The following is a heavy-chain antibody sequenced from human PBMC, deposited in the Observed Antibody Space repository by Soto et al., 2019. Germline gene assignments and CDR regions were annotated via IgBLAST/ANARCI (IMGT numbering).Heavy chain of an antibody. J-gene: IGHJ5*02. CDR1: GFTXSSYG. CDR3: AKSLSAIPGES. V-gene: IGHV3-33*03. D-gene: IGHD2-2*01. CDR2: IWYDGSNK. Sequence: GGSLRLSCAASGFTXSSYGMHWVRQAPGKGLEWVAVIWYDGSNKYYADSVKGRFTISRDNAKSSLYLQMTSLRAEDTAVYHCAKSLSAIPGESWGQGTLVTVSS.